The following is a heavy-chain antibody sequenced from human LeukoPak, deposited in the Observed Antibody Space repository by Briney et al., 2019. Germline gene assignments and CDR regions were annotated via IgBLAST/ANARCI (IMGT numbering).Heavy chain of an antibody. CDR2: ISGGGGYI. D-gene: IGHD5-18*01. Sequence: GGSLRLSCAASGFTFSSYAMTWVRRAPGKGLEWVSAISGGGGYIYYVDSVKGRFTSSRENSETTLYLQMNNLRAEATAVYYCAKNRGTGMAFYDHWGQGTQVTVSS. CDR3: AKNRGTGMAFYDH. CDR1: GFTFSSYA. V-gene: IGHV3-23*02. J-gene: IGHJ4*02.